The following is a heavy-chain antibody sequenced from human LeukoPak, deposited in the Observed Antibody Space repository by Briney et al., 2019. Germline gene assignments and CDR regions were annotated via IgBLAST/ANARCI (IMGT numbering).Heavy chain of an antibody. CDR3: ARGVRGLDGVVTYYYMDV. CDR2: MNPNSGNT. CDR1: GYTFTSYD. J-gene: IGHJ6*03. V-gene: IGHV1-8*01. D-gene: IGHD3-3*01. Sequence: ASVKVSCKASGYTFTSYDINWVRQATGQGLEWMGWMNPNSGNTGYAQKFQGRVTMTRNTSISTAYMELSSLRSEDTAVYYCARGVRGLDGVVTYYYMDVWGKGTTVTGSS.